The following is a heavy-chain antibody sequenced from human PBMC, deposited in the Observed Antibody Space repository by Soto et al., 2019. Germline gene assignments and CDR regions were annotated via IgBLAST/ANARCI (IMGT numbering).Heavy chain of an antibody. CDR3: ARLVGYSNYVYYYGMDV. J-gene: IGHJ6*02. D-gene: IGHD4-4*01. CDR2: IYPGDSDT. CDR1: GYSFTSYW. Sequence: EVQLVQSGAEVKKPGESLKISCKGSGYSFTSYWVGWVRQMPGKGLEWMGIIYPGDSDTRYSPPFQGQVTISADKSISTAYLQWSSLKASDTAMYYCARLVGYSNYVYYYGMDVWGQGTTVTVSS. V-gene: IGHV5-51*01.